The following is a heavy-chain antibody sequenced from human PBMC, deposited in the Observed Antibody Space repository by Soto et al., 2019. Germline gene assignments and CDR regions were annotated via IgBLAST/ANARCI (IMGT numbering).Heavy chain of an antibody. CDR1: SGSISSSNW. J-gene: IGHJ5*02. V-gene: IGHV4-4*02. CDR2: IYHSGST. Sequence: SETLSLTCAVSSGSISSSNWWSWVRQPPGKGLEWIGEIYHSGSTNYNPSLKSRVTISVDKSKNQFSLKLSSVTAADTAVYYCARAGYYGSGTLDPWGQGTLVTVSS. D-gene: IGHD3-10*01. CDR3: ARAGYYGSGTLDP.